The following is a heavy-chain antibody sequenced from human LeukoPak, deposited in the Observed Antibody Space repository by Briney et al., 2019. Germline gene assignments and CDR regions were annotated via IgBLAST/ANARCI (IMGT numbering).Heavy chain of an antibody. V-gene: IGHV3-64*01. CDR3: ARANGPYYDSSGPPGY. D-gene: IGHD3-22*01. CDR1: GFTFSSYA. Sequence: PGGSLRLSCAASGFTFSSYAMHWVRQAPGKGLEYVSAISSNGGSTYYASSVKGRFTISRDNSKNTLYLQMGSLRAEDMAVYYCARANGPYYDSSGPPGYWGQGTLVTVSS. J-gene: IGHJ4*02. CDR2: ISSNGGST.